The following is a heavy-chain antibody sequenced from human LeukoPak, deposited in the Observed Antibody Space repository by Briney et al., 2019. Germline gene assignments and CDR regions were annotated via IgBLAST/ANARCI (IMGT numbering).Heavy chain of an antibody. V-gene: IGHV1-24*01. J-gene: IGHJ4*02. Sequence: ASVKVSCKVSGYSLTELSMHWVRQAPGKGLEWMGGFDSEDREIIYAQNFQGRVTMTEDTSTDTAYMELRSLRSEDTAVYYCATNLDTAMVTPLGYWGQGTLVTVSS. CDR2: FDSEDREI. CDR3: ATNLDTAMVTPLGY. D-gene: IGHD5-18*01. CDR1: GYSLTELS.